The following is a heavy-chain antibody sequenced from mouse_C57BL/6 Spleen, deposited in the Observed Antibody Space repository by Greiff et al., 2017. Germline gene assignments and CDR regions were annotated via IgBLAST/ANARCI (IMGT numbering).Heavy chain of an antibody. D-gene: IGHD1-1*01. CDR2: LDPSDSYT. CDR1: GYTFTSYW. CDR3: ARRGFITTVVATRFDY. Sequence: QVQLQQPGAELVKPGASVKLSCKASGYTFTSYWMQWVKQRPGQGLEWIGELDPSDSYTNYNQKFKGKATLTVDTSSSTAYMQLSSLTSEDSAVYYCARRGFITTVVATRFDYWGQGTTLTVSS. J-gene: IGHJ2*01. V-gene: IGHV1-50*01.